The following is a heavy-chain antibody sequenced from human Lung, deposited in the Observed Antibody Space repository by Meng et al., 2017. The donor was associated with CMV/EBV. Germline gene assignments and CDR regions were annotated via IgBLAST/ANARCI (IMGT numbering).Heavy chain of an antibody. CDR2: ISTTSTYI. CDR1: GFTFSAFS. CDR3: AGFGVTITNGLDV. D-gene: IGHD3-3*01. Sequence: GGSLRLXCTTSGFTFSAFSMNWVRQAPGKGLEWVSSISTTSTYIYYADSLKGRFTISRDNAKNSLYLHMNSLRVEDTAVYYCAGFGVTITNGLDVWGQGTTVTVSS. J-gene: IGHJ6*02. V-gene: IGHV3-21*01.